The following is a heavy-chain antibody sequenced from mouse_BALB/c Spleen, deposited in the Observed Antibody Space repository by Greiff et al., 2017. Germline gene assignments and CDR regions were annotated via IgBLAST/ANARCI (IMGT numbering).Heavy chain of an antibody. J-gene: IGHJ3*01. V-gene: IGHV5-12-1*01. CDR2: ISSGGGST. D-gene: IGHD3-1*01. CDR3: ARQPIFGGAY. CDR1: GFAFSSYD. Sequence: EVHLVESGGGLVKPGGSLKLSCAASGFAFSSYDMSWVRQTPEKRLEWVAYISSGGGSTYYPDTVKGRFTISRDNAKNTLYLQMSSLKSEDTAMYYCARQPIFGGAYWGQGTLVTVSA.